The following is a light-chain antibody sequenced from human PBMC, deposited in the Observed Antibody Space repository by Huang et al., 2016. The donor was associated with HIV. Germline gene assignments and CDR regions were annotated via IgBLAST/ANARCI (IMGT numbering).Light chain of an antibody. Sequence: EIAMTQSPATLSVFPGERATLSCRASQSVSSHLAWYQQKPGQSPRLRLYGASTKATGSPSRFSGSGSGKEFNLTISSLQSEDVAVYYCQQYTNWPRTFGQGTKVEIK. J-gene: IGKJ1*01. V-gene: IGKV3-15*01. CDR2: GAS. CDR1: QSVSSH. CDR3: QQYTNWPRT.